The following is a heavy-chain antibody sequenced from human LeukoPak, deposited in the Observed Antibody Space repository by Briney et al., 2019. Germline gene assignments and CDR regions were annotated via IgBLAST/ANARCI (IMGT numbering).Heavy chain of an antibody. CDR1: GFTFSSYA. D-gene: IGHD5-12*01. Sequence: PGGSLRLSCAASGFTFSSYAMHWVRQAPGKGLEWVANIKQDGSEKYYVDSVKGRFTISRDNAKDSLYLQMNSLRAEDTAVYYCARDRGYSGYDPFDYWGQGTLVTVSS. CDR2: IKQDGSEK. V-gene: IGHV3-7*01. J-gene: IGHJ4*02. CDR3: ARDRGYSGYDPFDY.